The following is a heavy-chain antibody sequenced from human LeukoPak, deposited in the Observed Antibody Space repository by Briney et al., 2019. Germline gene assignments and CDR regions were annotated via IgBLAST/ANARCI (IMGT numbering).Heavy chain of an antibody. CDR3: AREGRSLHTF. CDR1: GFMFSINW. D-gene: IGHD5/OR15-5a*01. Sequence: GGSLRLSCAASGFMFSINWMSWVRLAPGKGLEWVANIKEDGTETYYVDSVKGRFTVSRDNAKNSLYLRMNSLRVEDTAVYYCAREGRSLHTFWGQGTLVTVSS. V-gene: IGHV3-7*03. CDR2: IKEDGTET. J-gene: IGHJ4*02.